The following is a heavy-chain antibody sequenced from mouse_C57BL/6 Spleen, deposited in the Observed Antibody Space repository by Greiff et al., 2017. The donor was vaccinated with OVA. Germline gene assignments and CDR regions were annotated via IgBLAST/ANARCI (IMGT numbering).Heavy chain of an antibody. CDR3: AIVSDGYYGVDY. J-gene: IGHJ4*01. V-gene: IGHV1-74*01. CDR2: IHPSDSDT. CDR1: GYTFTSYW. D-gene: IGHD2-3*01. Sequence: QVQLQQPGAELVKPGASVKVSCKASGYTFTSYWMHWVKQRPGQGLEWIGRIHPSDSDTNYNQKFKGKATLTVDKSSSTAYVQLSSLTSEDSAVYYCAIVSDGYYGVDYWGQGTSVTVSS.